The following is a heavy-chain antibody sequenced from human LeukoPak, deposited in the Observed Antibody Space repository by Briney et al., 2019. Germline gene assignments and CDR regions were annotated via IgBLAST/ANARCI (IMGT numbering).Heavy chain of an antibody. CDR3: ARDYGIAAKSFDY. CDR1: GSPFSCYE. D-gene: IGHD6-13*01. J-gene: IGHJ4*02. V-gene: IGHV3-48*03. CDR2: ISSSGSTI. Sequence: GGPLRLSCSASGSPFSCYEMNWVRQPPGKGLEWVSYISSSGSTISYADSVKGRFTISRDNAKNSLYLQMNSLRAEHTAVYYCARDYGIAAKSFDYWGQGTLVTVSS.